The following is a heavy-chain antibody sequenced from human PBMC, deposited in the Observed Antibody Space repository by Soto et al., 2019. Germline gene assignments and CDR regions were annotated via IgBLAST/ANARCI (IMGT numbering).Heavy chain of an antibody. J-gene: IGHJ4*02. D-gene: IGHD6-13*01. CDR2: IYYSGSS. CDR1: GDSIGSTNYY. V-gene: IGHV4-39*01. Sequence: QLQLQESGPGLVKPSETLSLTCTVSGDSIGSTNYYWGWVRQPPGKGLEWIGSIYYSGSSYHNPSLKSRVTSSVDTSKNQFSLRVDSVTDANTGVYYCARLAAGTHYYFDYWGRGTLVTVSS. CDR3: ARLAAGTHYYFDY.